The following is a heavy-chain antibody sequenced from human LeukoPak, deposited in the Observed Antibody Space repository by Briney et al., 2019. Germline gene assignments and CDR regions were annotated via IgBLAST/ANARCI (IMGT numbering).Heavy chain of an antibody. D-gene: IGHD6-13*01. Sequence: PGGSLRLSCAASGFTFSSYVMSWVRQAPGKGLEWVSNIGGSVGSMFYAASVKGRFAISRDNSKDTLYLQMNGLRAEDTAVYFCAKQSAGSAAWYSLHYDFWGQGTLVTVSS. CDR3: AKQSAGSAAWYSLHYDF. J-gene: IGHJ4*02. V-gene: IGHV3-23*01. CDR2: IGGSVGSM. CDR1: GFTFSSYV.